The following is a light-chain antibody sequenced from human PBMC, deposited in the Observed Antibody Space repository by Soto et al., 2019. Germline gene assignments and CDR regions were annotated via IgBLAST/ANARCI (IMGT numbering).Light chain of an antibody. CDR2: GAS. CDR3: QQHGSSGT. V-gene: IGKV3-20*01. J-gene: IGKJ1*01. Sequence: EIVLTQSPATLSLCPWERATFSCRASHSVSNNLAWYQQKPGQAPRLLIYGASNRATGIPDRFSGSGSGTDFTLTISRLEPEDFAVYYCQQHGSSGTFGQGTKVDIK. CDR1: HSVSNN.